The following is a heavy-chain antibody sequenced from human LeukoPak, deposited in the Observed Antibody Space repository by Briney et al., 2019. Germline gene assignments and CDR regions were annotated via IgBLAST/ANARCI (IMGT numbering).Heavy chain of an antibody. CDR1: GYTFTAHH. CDR3: ARGTGGTIFGVVIYYNWFDP. CDR2: INPNSGGT. V-gene: IGHV1-2*02. Sequence: ASVTVSCKASGYTFTAHHIHWVRQAPGQGLEWMGWINPNSGGTNYAQKFQGRVTMTRDTSISTAYMELSRLRSDDTAVYYCARGTGGTIFGVVIYYNWFDPWGQGTLVTVSS. J-gene: IGHJ5*02. D-gene: IGHD3-3*01.